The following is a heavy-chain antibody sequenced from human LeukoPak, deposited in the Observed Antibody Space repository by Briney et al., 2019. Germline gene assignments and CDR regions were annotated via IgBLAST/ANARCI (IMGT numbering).Heavy chain of an antibody. J-gene: IGHJ4*02. CDR2: ISSSGSTI. Sequence: SMRLSCPPSGFTFSDYYMSCIRQAPGKGLEWVSYISSSGSTIYYADSVKGRFTITRDNTKNSMYLQMNSLRAEDTAVYYCARDRFPVVAAAGSDYWGQGTLVTVSS. CDR1: GFTFSDYY. CDR3: ARDRFPVVAAAGSDY. D-gene: IGHD6-13*01. V-gene: IGHV3-11*01.